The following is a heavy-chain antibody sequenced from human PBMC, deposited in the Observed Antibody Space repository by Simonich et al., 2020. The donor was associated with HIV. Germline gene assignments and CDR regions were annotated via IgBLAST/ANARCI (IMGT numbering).Heavy chain of an antibody. CDR3: VKGAAAGNKGWFDP. V-gene: IGHV3-9*01. J-gene: IGHJ5*02. CDR1: GFTFDEHA. Sequence: EVQLVESGGGLVQPGRSLRLSCAASGFTFDEHAMNWVRQAPGKGLEWVSGISWNSGSINYADSVKGRFTISRDNAKNSLYLQMNSLRAEDTALYYCVKGAAAGNKGWFDPWGQGTLVTVSS. D-gene: IGHD6-13*01. CDR2: ISWNSGSI.